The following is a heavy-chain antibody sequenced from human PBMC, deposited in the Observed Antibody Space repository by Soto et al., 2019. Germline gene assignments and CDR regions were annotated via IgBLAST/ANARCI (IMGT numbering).Heavy chain of an antibody. CDR1: GFTVYRNY. J-gene: IGHJ3*01. Sequence: GGSLRLSCASSGFTVYRNYMTWVRQAPGKGLEWVSVIYRGGTTYYSDSVNGRFTISRDNSKNTLHLQMDNLRAEDTAVYYCARDQQDDNGVNVPEGWGQGTMVTVSS. V-gene: IGHV3-53*01. CDR3: ARDQQDDNGVNVPEG. D-gene: IGHD4-17*01. CDR2: IYRGGTT.